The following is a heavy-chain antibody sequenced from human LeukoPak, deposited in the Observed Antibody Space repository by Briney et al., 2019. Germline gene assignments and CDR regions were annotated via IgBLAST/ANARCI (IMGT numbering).Heavy chain of an antibody. V-gene: IGHV3-30*04. D-gene: IGHD2-2*01. CDR1: GFTFSSYA. CDR2: ISYDGSNK. J-gene: IGHJ4*02. CDR3: ARGLIKDQLLLFDY. Sequence: SGGSLRLSCAASGFTFSSYAMHWVRQAPGKGPEWVAVISYDGSNKYYADSVKGRFTISRDNSKNTLYLQMNSLRAEDTAVYYCARGLIKDQLLLFDYWGQGTLVTVSS.